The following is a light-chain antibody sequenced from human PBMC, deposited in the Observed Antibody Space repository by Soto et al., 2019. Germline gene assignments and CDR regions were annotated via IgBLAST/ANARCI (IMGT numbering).Light chain of an antibody. CDR2: GAS. CDR3: QQYNSWPLT. V-gene: IGKV3D-15*01. CDR1: QTVTSN. J-gene: IGKJ4*01. Sequence: EFVLTQSPGTLSLSPGERATLSCRASQTVTSNYLAWYQQKPGQAPRLLIFGASIRVTGVPTRISGSGSGTEFTLTISSLQSEDFAVYYCQQYNSWPLTFGGGTKVDIK.